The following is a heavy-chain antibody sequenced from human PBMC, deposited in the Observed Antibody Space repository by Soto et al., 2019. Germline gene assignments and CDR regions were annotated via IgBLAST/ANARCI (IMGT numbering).Heavy chain of an antibody. CDR2: TYYRSKWFN. CDR3: ARDITMVRGVIITHNWFDP. Sequence: PSQTLSLTCAISGDSVSSNLAAWNWIRQSPSRGLEWLGRTYYRSKWFNEYALSLKSRISINADTSKNQFPLQLNSVTPEDTAVYYCARDITMVRGVIITHNWFDPWGQGTLVTVSS. J-gene: IGHJ5*02. V-gene: IGHV6-1*01. CDR1: GDSVSSNLAA. D-gene: IGHD3-10*01.